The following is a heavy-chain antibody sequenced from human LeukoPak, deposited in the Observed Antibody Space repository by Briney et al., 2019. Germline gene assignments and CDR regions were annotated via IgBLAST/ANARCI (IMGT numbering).Heavy chain of an antibody. CDR3: ARGGSGISNAFDI. CDR1: GGFISSYY. D-gene: IGHD3-10*01. J-gene: IGHJ3*02. CDR2: LYYSGST. V-gene: IGHV4-59*01. Sequence: PSETLSLTCSVSGGFISSYYWSWIRQPPGKGLEWIGYLYYSGSTNSNPSLKSRVTMSVDTSKNQFSLKLRSVTAADTAVYYCARGGSGISNAFDIWGQGTMVTVSS.